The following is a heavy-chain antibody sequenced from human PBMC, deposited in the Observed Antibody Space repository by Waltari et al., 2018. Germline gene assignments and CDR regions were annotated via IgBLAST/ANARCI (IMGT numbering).Heavy chain of an antibody. CDR2: ISGSGGRT. CDR3: AKVIVGATHYFDY. J-gene: IGHJ4*02. CDR1: GFTFSSYA. Sequence: EVQLLESGGGLVQPGGSLRLSCAASGFTFSSYAMSWVRQAPGKGLEWVSAISGSGGRTYYADSVKGRFTISRDNSKNTLDLQMNSLRAEDTAVYYCAKVIVGATHYFDYWGQGTLVTVSS. D-gene: IGHD1-26*01. V-gene: IGHV3-23*01.